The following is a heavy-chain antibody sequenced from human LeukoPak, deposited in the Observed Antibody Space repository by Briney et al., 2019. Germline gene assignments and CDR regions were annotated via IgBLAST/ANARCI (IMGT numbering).Heavy chain of an antibody. J-gene: IGHJ4*02. CDR1: GFTFSSYA. D-gene: IGHD5-18*01. Sequence: GGSLRLSCAASGFTFSSYAMHWVRQAPGKGLECVSAISSNGGSTYYANSVKGRFTISRDNSKNTLYLQMGSLRAEDMAVYYCARDRGQLWLMDYWGQGTLVTVSS. V-gene: IGHV3-64*01. CDR2: ISSNGGST. CDR3: ARDRGQLWLMDY.